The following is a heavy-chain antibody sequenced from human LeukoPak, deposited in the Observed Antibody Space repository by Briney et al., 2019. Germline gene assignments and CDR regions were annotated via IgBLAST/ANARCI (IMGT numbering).Heavy chain of an antibody. V-gene: IGHV1-46*01. Sequence: ASEKVSCKASGYTFISYYIHWVRQAPGQGLEWMGLINPSSGNTPYAQQFQGRVTMTRDTSTSTVYMELSSLRSEDTAVYYCARHSLIGTTPFDYWGQGTLVTVPS. CDR1: GYTFISYY. CDR2: INPSSGNT. CDR3: ARHSLIGTTPFDY. J-gene: IGHJ4*02. D-gene: IGHD1-20*01.